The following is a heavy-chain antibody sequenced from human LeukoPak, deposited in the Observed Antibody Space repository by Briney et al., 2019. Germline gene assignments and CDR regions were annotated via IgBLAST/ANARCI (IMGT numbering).Heavy chain of an antibody. CDR2: IYYTGST. D-gene: IGHD3-16*01. Sequence: SETLSLTCTVSGGSITSGDYYWRWIRQPPGKGLEWIGYIYYTGSTYYHPSLKSRVTISVGTSKNQFSLKLSSVTAADTAVYYCARGPHGGGLGDGFDIWGQGTMVTVSS. J-gene: IGHJ3*02. V-gene: IGHV4-30-4*01. CDR1: GGSITSGDYY. CDR3: ARGPHGGGLGDGFDI.